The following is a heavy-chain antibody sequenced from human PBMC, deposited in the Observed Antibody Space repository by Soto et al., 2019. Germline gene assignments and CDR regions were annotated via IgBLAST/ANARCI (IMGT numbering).Heavy chain of an antibody. CDR1: GFTFSSYA. D-gene: IGHD3-22*01. Sequence: EVQLLECGGGLVQPGGSLRLSCAASGFTFSSYAMSWVRQAPGKGLEWVSAISGSGGSTYYADSVKGRFTISRDNSKNTLYLHMNSLRAEDTAVYYCANYYDSRTSFDYWGQVALVTVSS. CDR3: ANYYDSRTSFDY. V-gene: IGHV3-23*01. CDR2: ISGSGGST. J-gene: IGHJ4*02.